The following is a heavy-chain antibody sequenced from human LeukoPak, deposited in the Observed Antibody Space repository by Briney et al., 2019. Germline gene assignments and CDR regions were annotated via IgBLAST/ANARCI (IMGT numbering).Heavy chain of an antibody. CDR3: ARLRFDWFYFDY. CDR2: IYYSGST. V-gene: IGHV4-59*01. D-gene: IGHD3-9*01. J-gene: IGHJ4*02. Sequence: SETLSLTCTVSGGSISTYYWSWIRQPPGKGLEWIGYIYYSGSTNYNPSLTSRVTISVDTSKNQFSLKLSSVTAADTAVYYCARLRFDWFYFDYWGQGTLVTVSS. CDR1: GGSISTYY.